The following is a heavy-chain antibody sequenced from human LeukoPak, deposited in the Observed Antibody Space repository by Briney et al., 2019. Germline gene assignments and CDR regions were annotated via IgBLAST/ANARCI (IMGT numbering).Heavy chain of an antibody. Sequence: PSETLSLTYTVSGGSISSYYWSWIRQPPGKGLEWIGYIYYSGSTNYNPSLKSRVTISVDTSKNQFSLKLSSVTAADTAVYYCARENSGSYFDYWGQGTLVTVSS. CDR1: GGSISSYY. CDR2: IYYSGST. V-gene: IGHV4-59*01. J-gene: IGHJ4*02. CDR3: ARENSGSYFDY. D-gene: IGHD1-26*01.